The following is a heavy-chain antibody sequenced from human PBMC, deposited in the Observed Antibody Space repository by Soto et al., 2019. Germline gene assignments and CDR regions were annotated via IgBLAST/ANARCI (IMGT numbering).Heavy chain of an antibody. CDR1: GITFSTYA. CDR3: ARGLAPYYFDY. Sequence: ASVKVSCKASGITFSTYAIHWVRQAPGQRLEWMGWINAGNGNTRYSQKFQGRVTITRDTSASTAYMELSSLRSEDTAVYYCARGLAPYYFDYWGQGAQVTVSS. D-gene: IGHD6-19*01. V-gene: IGHV1-3*01. J-gene: IGHJ4*02. CDR2: INAGNGNT.